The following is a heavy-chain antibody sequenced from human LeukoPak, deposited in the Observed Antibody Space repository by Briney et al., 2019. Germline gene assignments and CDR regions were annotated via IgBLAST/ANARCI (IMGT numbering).Heavy chain of an antibody. D-gene: IGHD3-10*01. Sequence: GGSLRLSCAASGFTFSSYAMSWVRQAPGKGLEWVSAISGSGGSTYHADSVKGRFTISRDNSKNTLYLQINSLRAEDTGVYYCAKGPGTYFSYYYYMDVWGEGTTVTISS. CDR1: GFTFSSYA. V-gene: IGHV3-23*01. J-gene: IGHJ6*03. CDR2: ISGSGGST. CDR3: AKGPGTYFSYYYYMDV.